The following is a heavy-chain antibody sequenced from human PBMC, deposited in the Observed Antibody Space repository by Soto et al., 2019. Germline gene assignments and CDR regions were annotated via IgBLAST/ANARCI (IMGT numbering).Heavy chain of an antibody. Sequence: KTSETLSLTCTVSGGSVSSGSYYWSWIRQPPGKGLEWIGYIYYSGSTNYNPSLKSRVTISVDTSKNQFSLKLSSVTAADTAVYYCARVIAVAGTPLDYWGQGTLVTVSS. CDR1: GGSVSSGSYY. CDR2: IYYSGST. D-gene: IGHD6-19*01. V-gene: IGHV4-61*01. J-gene: IGHJ4*02. CDR3: ARVIAVAGTPLDY.